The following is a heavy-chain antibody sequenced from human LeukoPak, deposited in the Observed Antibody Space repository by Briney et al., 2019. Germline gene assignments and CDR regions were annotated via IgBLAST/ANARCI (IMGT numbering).Heavy chain of an antibody. CDR2: IYYSGST. Sequence: SETLSLTCIVSGGSISSGDYFWSWIRQPPGKGPEWIGYIYYSGSTYSNPPLKSRVTISVDTSKNQFSLKLSSVTAADTAVYYCARAYCSGGSCYRAYYYGMDVWGQGTTVTVSS. CDR1: GGSISSGDYF. D-gene: IGHD2-15*01. V-gene: IGHV4-30-4*01. CDR3: ARAYCSGGSCYRAYYYGMDV. J-gene: IGHJ6*02.